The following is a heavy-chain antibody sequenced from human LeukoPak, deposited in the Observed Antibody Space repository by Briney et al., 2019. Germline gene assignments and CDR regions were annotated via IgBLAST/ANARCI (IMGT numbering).Heavy chain of an antibody. D-gene: IGHD2-2*01. Sequence: PGGSLRLSCAASGFTFSDYYMSWIRQPPGKGLEWIGEINHSGSTNYNPSLKSRVTISVDTSKNPFSLKLSSVTAADTAVYYCATSVVPAARHSRGFDYWGQGTLVTVSS. CDR2: INHSGST. CDR1: GFTFSDYY. J-gene: IGHJ4*02. V-gene: IGHV4-34*08. CDR3: ATSVVPAARHSRGFDY.